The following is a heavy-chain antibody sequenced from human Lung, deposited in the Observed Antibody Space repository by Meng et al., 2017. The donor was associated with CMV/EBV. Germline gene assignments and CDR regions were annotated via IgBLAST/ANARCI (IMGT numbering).Heavy chain of an antibody. J-gene: IGHJ6*02. Sequence: GSLRLSCAVSGGSISGYYWSWIRQPPGKGLEWIGYIYYTGSTNYNPSLKSRVTISLDTSKNQFSLKLRSVTAADTAVYYCARATGGNGLVAYYYYGLEVWGQGTXVTVSS. D-gene: IGHD5-12*01. CDR3: ARATGGNGLVAYYYYGLEV. CDR2: IYYTGST. CDR1: GGSISGYY. V-gene: IGHV4-59*01.